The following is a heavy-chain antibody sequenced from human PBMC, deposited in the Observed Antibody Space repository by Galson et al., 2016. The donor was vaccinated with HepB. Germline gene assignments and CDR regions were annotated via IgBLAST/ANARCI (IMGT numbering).Heavy chain of an antibody. V-gene: IGHV3-30-3*01. CDR2: ISFDGSNK. CDR1: GVTFNSYP. D-gene: IGHD6-13*01. Sequence: SLRLSCAASGVTFNSYPMHWVRQAPGKGLEWVSVISFDGSNKYYTGSVKGRFTIARDDSKDTLYLQMNSLGTEDTGIYYCARGREKGIAAAIDSWGQGTLVTVSS. J-gene: IGHJ4*02. CDR3: ARGREKGIAAAIDS.